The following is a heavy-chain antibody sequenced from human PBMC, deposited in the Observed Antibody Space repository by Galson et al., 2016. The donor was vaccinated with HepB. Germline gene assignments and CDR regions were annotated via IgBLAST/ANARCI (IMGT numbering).Heavy chain of an antibody. CDR3: ARDADFGVAYSMDV. J-gene: IGHJ6*02. Sequence: SLRLSCAASGFIASNNHMTWVRQGPGKGLEWVSLISGRDITFYADSVKGRFTISRDNSRNTVFLQMNSLRVEDTAVYYCARDADFGVAYSMDVWGQGTTVTVSS. D-gene: IGHD3-3*01. V-gene: IGHV3-53*01. CDR2: ISGRDIT. CDR1: GFIASNNH.